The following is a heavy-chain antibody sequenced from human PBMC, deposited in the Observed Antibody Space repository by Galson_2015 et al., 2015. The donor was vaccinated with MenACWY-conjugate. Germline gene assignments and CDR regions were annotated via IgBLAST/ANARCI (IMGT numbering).Heavy chain of an antibody. J-gene: IGHJ2*01. CDR3: AKNLRNVAGLDL. CDR2: IKEDGSDK. D-gene: IGHD6-19*01. Sequence: SLRLSCAASGFTFSTYWMSWVRQAPGKGLEWVANIKEDGSDKYYVDSMKGRFTISRDNAKNSLYLQMNSLRAEDTFLYFCAKNLRNVAGLDLCGRGSLVTVSS. V-gene: IGHV3-7*01. CDR1: GFTFSTYW.